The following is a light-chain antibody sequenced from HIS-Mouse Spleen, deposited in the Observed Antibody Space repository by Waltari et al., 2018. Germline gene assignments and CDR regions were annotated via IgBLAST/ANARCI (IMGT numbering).Light chain of an antibody. J-gene: IGLJ2*01. V-gene: IGLV2-11*01. Sequence: QSALTQPRPEPGTPGQQVPVSSTGPSSDVGVSHYVSWYQQHPGKAPKLMIYDVSKRPSGVPDRFSGSKSGNTASLTISGLQAEDEADYYCCSYAGSYTVVFGGGTKLTVL. CDR2: DVS. CDR3: CSYAGSYTVV. CDR1: SSDVGVSHY.